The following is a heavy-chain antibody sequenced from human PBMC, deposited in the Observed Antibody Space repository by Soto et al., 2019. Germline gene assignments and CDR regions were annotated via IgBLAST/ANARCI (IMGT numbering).Heavy chain of an antibody. V-gene: IGHV3-9*01. J-gene: IGHJ4*02. CDR3: VKGYTPSCFARFHY. D-gene: IGHD2-2*01. CDR1: AFTFGDYA. Sequence: EVQLVESGGGLVQPGRSLRLSCAASAFTFGDYAMHWVRQAPGRGLEWVSCISWNSGNIGYVDSVEGRFTISRDNAKNSLYLQMNSLRPEDTAFSYCVKGYTPSCFARFHYWGQGALVTVSS. CDR2: ISWNSGNI.